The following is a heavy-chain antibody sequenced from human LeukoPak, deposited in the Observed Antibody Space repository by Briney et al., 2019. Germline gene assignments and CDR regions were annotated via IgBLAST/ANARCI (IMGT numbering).Heavy chain of an antibody. CDR2: ISWNSGSI. V-gene: IGHV3-9*01. J-gene: IGHJ4*02. D-gene: IGHD4/OR15-4a*01. CDR1: GFTFDDYA. CDR3: AKESYGGGPCDY. Sequence: GRSLRLSCAASGFTFDDYAMHWVRQAPGQGLEWVSGISWNSGSIVYADSVKGRFTISRDNAKNSLYLQMSSLRAEDTALYYCAKESYGGGPCDYWGQGTLVTVSS.